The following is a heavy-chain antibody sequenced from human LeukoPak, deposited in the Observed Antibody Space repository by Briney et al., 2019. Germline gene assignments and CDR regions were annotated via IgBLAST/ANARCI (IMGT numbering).Heavy chain of an antibody. V-gene: IGHV4-34*01. CDR2: INDSGSS. Sequence: SETLSLTCAVYGGSFSGYLWSWFRQSPGKGLEWIGEINDSGSSNYNPALKSRVTISVDTSKNQFSLRLKSVTAADTAVYSCVRIYGDYIMYWGQGTLLTVSS. CDR1: GGSFSGYL. D-gene: IGHD4-17*01. CDR3: VRIYGDYIMY. J-gene: IGHJ4*02.